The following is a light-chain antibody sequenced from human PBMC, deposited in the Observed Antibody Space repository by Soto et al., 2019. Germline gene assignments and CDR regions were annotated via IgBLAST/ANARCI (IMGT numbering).Light chain of an antibody. CDR2: DVY. J-gene: IGLJ1*01. V-gene: IGLV2-14*01. CDR1: SGDIGAHNY. Sequence: SVLTQPASVSGSPGQSITTSCTGTSGDIGAHNYVSWYQHRPGKAPKLMIYDVYSRPSDISDRFSGSKSSNTASLTISGLQAEDEADYYCCSYTTSSTYVFGPGTKVTVL. CDR3: CSYTTSSTYV.